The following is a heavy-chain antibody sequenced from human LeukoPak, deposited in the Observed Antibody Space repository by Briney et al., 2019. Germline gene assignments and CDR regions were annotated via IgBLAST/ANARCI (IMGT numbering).Heavy chain of an antibody. V-gene: IGHV1-3*01. Sequence: RASVKVSCKASGYTFTSYAMHWVRQAPGQRLEWMGWINAGNGNTKYSQKFQGRVTITRDTSASTAYMELSSLRSEDTAVYYCASAIAVAGTGDAFDIWGQGTMVTVSS. D-gene: IGHD6-19*01. CDR1: GYTFTSYA. CDR3: ASAIAVAGTGDAFDI. CDR2: INAGNGNT. J-gene: IGHJ3*02.